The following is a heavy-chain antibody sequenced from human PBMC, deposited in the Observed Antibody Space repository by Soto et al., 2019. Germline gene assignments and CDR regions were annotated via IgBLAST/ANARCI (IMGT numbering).Heavy chain of an antibody. CDR2: ISGSGGST. D-gene: IGHD6-6*01. Sequence: PAGCLRQTVAAAECVYRGYRRSCDSQAPGKGLEWVSAISGSGGSTYYADSVKGRFTISRDNSKNTLYLQMNSLRAEDTAVYYCANGGVAARPGSPGVQVTLVTV. CDR1: ECVYRGYR. V-gene: IGHV3-23*01. J-gene: IGHJ5*02. CDR3: ANGGVAARPGSP.